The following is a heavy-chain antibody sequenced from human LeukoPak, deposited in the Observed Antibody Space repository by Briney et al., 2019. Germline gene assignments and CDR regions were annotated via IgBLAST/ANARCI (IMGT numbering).Heavy chain of an antibody. D-gene: IGHD1-26*01. J-gene: IGHJ4*02. CDR1: GFTFSSYG. CDR3: VRGIKIARATTYIDY. Sequence: PGGSLRLSCAASGFTFSSYGMHWVRQAPGKGLEWVAVIWYDGSNKYYADSVKGRFTISRDNSKNTLYLQMNSLRAEDTAVYYCVRGIKIARATTYIDYWGQGTLVTVSS. V-gene: IGHV3-33*01. CDR2: IWYDGSNK.